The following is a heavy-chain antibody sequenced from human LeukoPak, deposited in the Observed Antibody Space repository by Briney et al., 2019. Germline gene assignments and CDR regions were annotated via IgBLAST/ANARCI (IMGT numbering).Heavy chain of an antibody. V-gene: IGHV3-7*01. CDR2: IKQDGSEK. CDR3: AREWSGSYPIDI. CDR1: GFTFSSYW. D-gene: IGHD1-26*01. J-gene: IGHJ3*02. Sequence: PGGSLRLSCVASGFTFSSYWMSWVRQAPGKGLEGVANIKQDGSEKYDVDSVKGRFTTSRANAKNSLYLQMNSLRAEDTAVYYCAREWSGSYPIDIWGQGTMVTVSS.